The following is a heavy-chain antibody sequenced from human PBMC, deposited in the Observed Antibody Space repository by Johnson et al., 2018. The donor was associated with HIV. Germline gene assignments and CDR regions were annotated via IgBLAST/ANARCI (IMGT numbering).Heavy chain of an antibody. Sequence: QVQLVESGGGVVQPGGSLRLSCAASGFTFSSYAMHWVRQAPGKGLEWVAVISYDGSNKYYADSVKGRFTISRDNSKNTLYLQMNSLRAEDTAVYYCARGGYYDSKPYDAFDIWGQGTMDTVSS. V-gene: IGHV3-30-3*01. D-gene: IGHD3-22*01. J-gene: IGHJ3*02. CDR2: ISYDGSNK. CDR3: ARGGYYDSKPYDAFDI. CDR1: GFTFSSYA.